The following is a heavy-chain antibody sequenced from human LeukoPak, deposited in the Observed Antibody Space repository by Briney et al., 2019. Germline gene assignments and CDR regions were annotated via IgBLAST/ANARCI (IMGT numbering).Heavy chain of an antibody. D-gene: IGHD3-10*01. CDR1: GGSVSSGSYY. CDR2: IYYSGST. CDR3: ARDEGILWFGESLNAFDI. J-gene: IGHJ3*02. Sequence: SETLSLTCTVSGGSVSSGSYYWSWIRQPPGKGLEWIGYIYYSGSTNYNPSLKSRVTISVDTSKNQFSLKLSSVTAADTAVYYCARDEGILWFGESLNAFDIWGQETMVTVSS. V-gene: IGHV4-61*01.